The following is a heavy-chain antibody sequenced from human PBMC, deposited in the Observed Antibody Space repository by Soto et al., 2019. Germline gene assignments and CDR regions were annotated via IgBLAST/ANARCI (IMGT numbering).Heavy chain of an antibody. J-gene: IGHJ4*02. CDR2: IYYSGST. D-gene: IGHD4-17*01. V-gene: IGHV4-59*01. CDR1: GGSISSYY. CDR3: SREKGVYGDYFDY. Sequence: QVQLQESGPGLVKPSETLSLTCTVSGGSISSYYWSWIRQPPGKGLEWIGYIYYSGSTNYNPSLKSRVTISVDTSKNQLSLKLSSVTAADTAVYYCSREKGVYGDYFDYWGQGTLVTVSS.